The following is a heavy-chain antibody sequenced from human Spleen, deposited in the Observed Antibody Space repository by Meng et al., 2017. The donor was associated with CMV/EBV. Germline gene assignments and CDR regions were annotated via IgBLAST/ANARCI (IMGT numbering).Heavy chain of an antibody. CDR3: ARDQFCPRCRDFDRDGLDV. CDR1: GFTFSNYT. D-gene: IGHD2-15*01. J-gene: IGHJ6*02. CDR2: ISSDGTNK. V-gene: IGHV3-30*04. Sequence: GESLKISCAASGFTFSNYTIHWVRQAPGKGLEWVALISSDGTNKYYADSVMGRFTISRDNSESTLYLQMTRLRVDDTALYYCARDQFCPRCRDFDRDGLDVWGQGSTVTVSS.